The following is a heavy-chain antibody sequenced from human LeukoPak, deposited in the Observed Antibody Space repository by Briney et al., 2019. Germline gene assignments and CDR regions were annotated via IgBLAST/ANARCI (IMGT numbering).Heavy chain of an antibody. D-gene: IGHD3-10*01. CDR1: GYTFTSYV. CDR3: ARGGASGGHWARTYYYYMDV. Sequence: ASVKVSCKASGYTFTSYVISWVRQAPGQGLEWMGWISAYNGNTNYAQNLQGRVTMTTDTSTSTAYMELRSLRSDDTAVYYCARGGASGGHWARTYYYYMDVWGKGTTVTVSS. V-gene: IGHV1-18*01. CDR2: ISAYNGNT. J-gene: IGHJ6*03.